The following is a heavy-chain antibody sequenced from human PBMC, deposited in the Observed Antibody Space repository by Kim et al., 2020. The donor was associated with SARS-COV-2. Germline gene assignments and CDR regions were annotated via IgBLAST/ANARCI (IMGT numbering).Heavy chain of an antibody. V-gene: IGHV3-23*01. D-gene: IGHD2-21*02. J-gene: IGHJ3*02. CDR3: AKVDRGGDHVAFDI. Sequence: AGPGKGTFTISRDNTTNTLYLQMNSLRAEDTAVYYCAKVDRGGDHVAFDIWGQGTMVTVSS.